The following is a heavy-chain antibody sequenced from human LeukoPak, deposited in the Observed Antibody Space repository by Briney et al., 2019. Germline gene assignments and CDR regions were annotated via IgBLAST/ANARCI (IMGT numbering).Heavy chain of an antibody. V-gene: IGHV4-59*01. CDR2: IYYSGST. Sequence: SETLSLTCTVSGGSISSYYWSWIRQPPGKGLEWIGYIYYSGSTNYNPSLKSRVTISVDTSKNQFSLKLRSVTAADTAVYYCARVHFDDFWSGYWFDPWGQGTLVTVSS. J-gene: IGHJ5*02. CDR1: GGSISSYY. CDR3: ARVHFDDFWSGYWFDP. D-gene: IGHD3-3*01.